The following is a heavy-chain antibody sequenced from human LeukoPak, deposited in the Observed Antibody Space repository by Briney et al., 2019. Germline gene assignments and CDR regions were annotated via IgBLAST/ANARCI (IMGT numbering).Heavy chain of an antibody. V-gene: IGHV3-48*03. CDR2: ISSSGSTI. Sequence: GGSLRLSCAASGFTFSSYEMNWVRQAPGKGLEWVSYISSSGSTIYYADSVKGRFTISRDNAKNSLYPQMNSLRAEDTAVYYCATLGIRYFDWSLPPVLFDYWGQGTLVTVSS. D-gene: IGHD3-9*01. CDR1: GFTFSSYE. CDR3: ATLGIRYFDWSLPPVLFDY. J-gene: IGHJ4*02.